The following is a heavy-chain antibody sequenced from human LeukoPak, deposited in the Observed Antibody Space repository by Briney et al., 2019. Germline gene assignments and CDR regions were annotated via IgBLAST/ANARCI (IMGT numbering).Heavy chain of an antibody. CDR2: IYHSGRT. CDR1: GGSISSGGYS. V-gene: IGHV4-30-2*02. CDR3: ARSRAFNSGAFDP. Sequence: PSQTLSLTCAVSGGSISSGGYSWSWLRQPPGKGLEWIGYIYHSGRTNYNPSLKSRVTISVDTSKNQFSLRLNSVTAADTAVYYCARSRAFNSGAFDPWGQGSLVTVSS. J-gene: IGHJ5*02. D-gene: IGHD1-26*01.